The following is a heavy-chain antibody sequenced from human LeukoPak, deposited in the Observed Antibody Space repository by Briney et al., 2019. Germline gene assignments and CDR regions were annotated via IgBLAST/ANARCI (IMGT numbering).Heavy chain of an antibody. J-gene: IGHJ4*02. CDR1: GFTFSTFA. D-gene: IGHD1-26*01. Sequence: QPGGSLRLSCAASGFTFSTFAMSWVRQAPGKGLEWVSGISVRGGSTYYADSVRGRFTISRDNSKNTVYLQMHSLRAEDTALYYCAKDHGYSGSYWGQGTLVTVSS. CDR2: ISVRGGST. CDR3: AKDHGYSGSY. V-gene: IGHV3-23*01.